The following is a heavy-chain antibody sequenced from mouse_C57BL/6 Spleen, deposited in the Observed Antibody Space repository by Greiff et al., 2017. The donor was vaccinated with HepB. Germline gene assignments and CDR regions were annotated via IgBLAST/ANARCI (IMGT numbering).Heavy chain of an antibody. CDR2: INYDGSST. D-gene: IGHD1-1*01. CDR3: ARITTVVATRYFDV. Sequence: EVQLVESEGGLVQPGRSMKLSCTASGFTFSDYYMAWVRQVPEKGLEWVANINYDGSSTYYLDSLKSRFIISRDNAKNILYLQMSSLKSEDTATYYCARITTVVATRYFDVWGTGTTVTVSS. V-gene: IGHV5-16*01. CDR1: GFTFSDYY. J-gene: IGHJ1*03.